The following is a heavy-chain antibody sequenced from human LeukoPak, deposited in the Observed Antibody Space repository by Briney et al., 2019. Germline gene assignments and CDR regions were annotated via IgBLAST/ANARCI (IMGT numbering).Heavy chain of an antibody. CDR1: GFTFSSYA. V-gene: IGHV3-30-3*01. J-gene: IGHJ4*02. CDR3: ARREGQQLDY. CDR2: ISYDGSNK. D-gene: IGHD6-13*01. Sequence: PGGSLRLSCAASGFTFSSYAMHWVRQAPGKGLEWVAVISYDGSNKYYADSVKGRFTISRDNSENTLYLQMNSLRAEDTAVYYCARREGQQLDYWGQGTLVTVSS.